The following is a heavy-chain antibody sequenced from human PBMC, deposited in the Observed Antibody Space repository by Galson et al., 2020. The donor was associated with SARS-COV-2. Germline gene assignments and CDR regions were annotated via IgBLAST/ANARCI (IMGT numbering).Heavy chain of an antibody. CDR1: GGSFSEYY. CDR2: INHRGTT. CDR3: ARRRPNYEGTEDY. J-gene: IGHJ4*02. D-gene: IGHD4-4*01. V-gene: IGHV4-34*01. Sequence: SETLSLTCAVYGGSFSEYYWTWIRQPPGKGLEWIGEINHRGTTNYNPALKNRVVISEDMSRNQFSLRLRSATAADAAVYYCARRRPNYEGTEDYWGQGTLVTVS.